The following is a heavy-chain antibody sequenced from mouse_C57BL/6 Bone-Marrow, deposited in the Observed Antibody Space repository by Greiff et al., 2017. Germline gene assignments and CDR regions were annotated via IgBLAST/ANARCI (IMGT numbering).Heavy chain of an antibody. CDR1: GYTFTSYW. J-gene: IGHJ2*01. V-gene: IGHV1-61*01. CDR3: ARGLYYYGSSYSY. CDR2: IYPSDSET. Sequence: VQLQQPGAELVRPGSSVKLSCKASGYTFTSYWMDWVKQRPGQGLEWIGNIYPSDSETHYNQKFKDKATLTVDKSSSTAYMQLSSLTSEDSAVYYCARGLYYYGSSYSYWGQGTTLTVSS. D-gene: IGHD1-1*01.